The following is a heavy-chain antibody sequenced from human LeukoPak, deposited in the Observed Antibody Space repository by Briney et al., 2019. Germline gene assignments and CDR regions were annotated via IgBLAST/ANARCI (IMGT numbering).Heavy chain of an antibody. Sequence: SETLSLTCTVSGGSISSGGYYWSWIRQPPGKGLEWIGYIYHSGSTYYNPSLKSRVTISVDTSKNQFSLKLSSVTAADTAVYYCARGVMGDFWSGYSFFDYWGQGTLVTVSS. D-gene: IGHD3-3*01. J-gene: IGHJ4*02. CDR3: ARGVMGDFWSGYSFFDY. CDR2: IYHSGST. V-gene: IGHV4-30-2*01. CDR1: GGSISSGGYY.